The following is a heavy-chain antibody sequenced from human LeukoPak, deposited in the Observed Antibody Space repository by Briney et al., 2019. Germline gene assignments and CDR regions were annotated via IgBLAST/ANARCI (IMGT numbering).Heavy chain of an antibody. J-gene: IGHJ6*02. V-gene: IGHV4-4*02. CDR1: GGSISSNYW. D-gene: IGHD1-26*01. CDR2: LYHSGST. Sequence: PSETLSLTCAVSGGSISSNYWWSWVRQPPGKGLEWIGELYHSGSTNYNPSLKSRVTISVDTSKNQFSLKLSSVTAADTAVYYCARLAAGRELLRGYYYYGMDVWGQGTTVTVSS. CDR3: ARLAAGRELLRGYYYYGMDV.